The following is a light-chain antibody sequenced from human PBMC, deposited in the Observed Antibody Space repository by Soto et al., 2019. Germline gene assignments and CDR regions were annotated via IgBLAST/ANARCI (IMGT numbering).Light chain of an antibody. CDR2: DDK. Sequence: SYELTQPPAVSLAPGQTASISCGGANIASKSVHWYQQKPGQAPMLVVYDDKYRPSGITDRFSGSNSGNTATLTISRVEAGDEADYYCQVWETSTSHVLFGGGTKLTVL. V-gene: IGLV3-21*02. J-gene: IGLJ2*01. CDR3: QVWETSTSHVL. CDR1: NIASKS.